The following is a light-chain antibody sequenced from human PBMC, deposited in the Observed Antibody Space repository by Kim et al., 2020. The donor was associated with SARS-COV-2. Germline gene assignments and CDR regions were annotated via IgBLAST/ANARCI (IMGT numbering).Light chain of an antibody. CDR1: SSDVGASNH. Sequence: SITISCTGTSSDVGASNHVSWYQQYPGKAPKFMIYDVSSRPSGVSHRFSGSKSVNTASLTISGLQAEDEADYYCSSYTSSSTFSFVFGSGTKVTVL. J-gene: IGLJ1*01. CDR3: SSYTSSSTFSFV. CDR2: DVS. V-gene: IGLV2-14*03.